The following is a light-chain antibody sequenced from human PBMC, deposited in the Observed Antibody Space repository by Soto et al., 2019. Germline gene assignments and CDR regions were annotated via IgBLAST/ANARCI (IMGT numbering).Light chain of an antibody. CDR1: SSDVGGFDY. J-gene: IGLJ1*01. CDR2: DVS. Sequence: HSVLTQPASVSGSPGQSITISCTGTSSDVGGFDYVSWYQQHPGKAPKLMIYDVSNRPSGVSNRFSGSKSGNTASLTISGLQAEDEADYYCGSYTTSTTYVFATGTKVTVL. CDR3: GSYTTSTTYV. V-gene: IGLV2-14*03.